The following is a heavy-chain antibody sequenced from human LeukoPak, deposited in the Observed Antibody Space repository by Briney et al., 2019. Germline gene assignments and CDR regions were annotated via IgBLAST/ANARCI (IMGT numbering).Heavy chain of an antibody. Sequence: GGSLRLSCAASGFTFSSYAMHWVRQAPGKGLERVAVISYDGSNKYYADSVKGRFTISRDNSKNTLYLQMNSLRAEDTAVYYCASPGYDSSGYFDYWGQGTLVSVSS. CDR2: ISYDGSNK. V-gene: IGHV3-30-3*02. J-gene: IGHJ4*02. CDR1: GFTFSSYA. D-gene: IGHD3-22*01. CDR3: ASPGYDSSGYFDY.